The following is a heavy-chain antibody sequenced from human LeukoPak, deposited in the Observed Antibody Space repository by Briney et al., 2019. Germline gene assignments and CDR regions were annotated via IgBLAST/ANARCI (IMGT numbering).Heavy chain of an antibody. J-gene: IGHJ3*02. V-gene: IGHV3-21*01. Sequence: PGGSLRLSCAASGFTFSSYSMNWVRQAPGKGLEWVSSISSSSSYIYYADSVKGRFTISRDNAKNSLYLQMNSLRAEDTAVYYCARDTVGEVGAGPDAFDIWGQGTMVTVSS. CDR3: ARDTVGEVGAGPDAFDI. CDR2: ISSSSSYI. CDR1: GFTFSSYS. D-gene: IGHD3-10*01.